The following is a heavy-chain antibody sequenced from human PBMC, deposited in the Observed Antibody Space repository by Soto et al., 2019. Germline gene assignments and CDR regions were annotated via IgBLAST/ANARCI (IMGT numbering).Heavy chain of an antibody. V-gene: IGHV3-23*01. D-gene: IGHD2-21*01. CDR3: AKCGARNPCIQTGFDP. J-gene: IGHJ5*02. CDR1: GFTFSNYS. Sequence: GGSLRLSCAVSGFTFSNYSIAWVRQAPGKGLEYVSSITGNGVSTYYAHSVKGRFTISRDNSKNTLYVQMNSLTAEDTAIYYCAKCGARNPCIQTGFDPWGQGTLVSVSS. CDR2: ITGNGVST.